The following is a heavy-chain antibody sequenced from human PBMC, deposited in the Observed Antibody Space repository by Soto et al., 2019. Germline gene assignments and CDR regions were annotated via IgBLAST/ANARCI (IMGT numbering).Heavy chain of an antibody. Sequence: GGSLRLSCAASGFTFSSYGMHWVRQAPGKGLEWVAVIWYDGSNKYYADSVKGRFTISRDNSKNTLYLQMNSLRAEDTAVYYCAREAYCSGGSCYYYYYMDVWGKGTTVTVSS. V-gene: IGHV3-33*01. CDR1: GFTFSSYG. CDR3: AREAYCSGGSCYYYYYMDV. D-gene: IGHD2-15*01. CDR2: IWYDGSNK. J-gene: IGHJ6*03.